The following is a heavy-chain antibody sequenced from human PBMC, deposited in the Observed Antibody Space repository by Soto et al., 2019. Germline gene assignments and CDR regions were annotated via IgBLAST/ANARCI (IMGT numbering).Heavy chain of an antibody. CDR1: GFTVSGNY. CDR2: IYSGSST. J-gene: IGHJ5*02. D-gene: IGHD2-2*01. V-gene: IGHV3-53*01. CDR3: ARVAPAAIGGNWFDP. Sequence: GESLKISCAASGFTVSGNYMSWVRQAPGKGLEWVSVIYSGSSTYYADSVKGRFTISRDNSKNMLYLQMNSLRAEDTAVYYCARVAPAAIGGNWFDPWGQGTLVTVSS.